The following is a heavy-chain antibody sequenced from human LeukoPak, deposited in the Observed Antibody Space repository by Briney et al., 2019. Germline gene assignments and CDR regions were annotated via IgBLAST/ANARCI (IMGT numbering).Heavy chain of an antibody. CDR3: AREAPGGSGWTYFDY. CDR1: GGSISSYY. CDR2: IYYSGSA. V-gene: IGHV4-59*01. D-gene: IGHD6-19*01. J-gene: IGHJ4*02. Sequence: SETLSLTCTVSGGSISSYYWSWIRQPPGKGLEWIGYIYYSGSANYHPSLKSRVTISLDTSENHVSLRLTSVTAEDTAVYYCAREAPGGSGWTYFDYWGQGSLVTVSS.